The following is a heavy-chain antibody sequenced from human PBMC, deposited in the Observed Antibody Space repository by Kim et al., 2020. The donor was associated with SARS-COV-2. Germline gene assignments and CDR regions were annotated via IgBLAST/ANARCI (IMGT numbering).Heavy chain of an antibody. V-gene: IGHV3-15*01. J-gene: IGHJ4*02. Sequence: GGSLRLSCAASGFTFSNAWMSWVRQAPGKVLEWVGRIKSKTDGGTTDYAAPVKGRFTISRDDSKNTLYLQMNSLKTEDTAVYYCTTGLLWFGEGLDYFDYWGQGTLVTVSS. CDR3: TTGLLWFGEGLDYFDY. CDR2: IKSKTDGGTT. CDR1: GFTFSNAW. D-gene: IGHD3-10*01.